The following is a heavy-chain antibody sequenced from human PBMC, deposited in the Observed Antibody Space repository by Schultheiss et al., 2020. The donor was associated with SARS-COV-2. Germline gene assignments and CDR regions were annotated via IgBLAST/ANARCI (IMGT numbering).Heavy chain of an antibody. CDR3: AKDLHWYGMDV. J-gene: IGHJ6*02. CDR2: IGGGRGDR. D-gene: IGHD1-1*01. CDR1: GFTFNKHA. Sequence: GGSLRLSCAASGFTFNKHAMSWVRQAPGKGLEWVSGIGGGRGDRYYADSVRGRFAISRDVSENTLYLHMNSLKAGDTAVYYCAKDLHWYGMDVWGQGTTVTVSS. V-gene: IGHV3-23*01.